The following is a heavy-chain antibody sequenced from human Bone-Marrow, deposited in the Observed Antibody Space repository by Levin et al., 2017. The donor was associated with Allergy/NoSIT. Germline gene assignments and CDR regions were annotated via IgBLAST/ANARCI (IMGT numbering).Heavy chain of an antibody. Sequence: GGSLRLSCAASGFTFSSYGMHWVRQAPGKGLEWVAVIWYDGSNKYYADSVKGRFTISRDNSKNTLYLQMNSLRAEDTAVYYCACRCARRGFDYWGQGTLVTVSS. CDR1: GFTFSSYG. CDR2: IWYDGSNK. CDR3: ACRCARRGFDY. J-gene: IGHJ4*02. V-gene: IGHV3-33*01. D-gene: IGHD1-14*01.